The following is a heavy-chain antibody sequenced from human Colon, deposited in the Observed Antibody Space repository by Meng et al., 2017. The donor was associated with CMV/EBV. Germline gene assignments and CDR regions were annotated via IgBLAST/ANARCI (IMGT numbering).Heavy chain of an antibody. J-gene: IGHJ4*02. D-gene: IGHD3-22*01. CDR3: ALYYYDSSGYYTFGY. Sequence: QVQLVQSGAEVEKPGASVKVSCKASGYTFSNYAMHWVRQAPGQRLEWMGWINAGNGNRKYSQKFQGRVTFTRDTSASTVYTELSSLRSEDTAVYYCALYYYDSSGYYTFGYWGQGTLVTVSS. V-gene: IGHV1-3*01. CDR1: GYTFSNYA. CDR2: INAGNGNR.